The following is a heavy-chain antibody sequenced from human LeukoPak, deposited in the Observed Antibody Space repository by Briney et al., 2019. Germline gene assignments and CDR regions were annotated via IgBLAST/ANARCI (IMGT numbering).Heavy chain of an antibody. CDR1: GFTFSSYS. J-gene: IGHJ4*02. D-gene: IGHD3-10*01. V-gene: IGHV3-21*01. CDR3: ARPHSKDYYYGSGSFYYFDY. CDR2: ISSSSSYI. Sequence: GGSLRLSCAASGFTFSSYSMNWVRHAPGKGLEWVSSISSSSSYIYYADSVKGRFTISRDNAKNSLYLQMNSLRAEDTAVYYCARPHSKDYYYGSGSFYYFDYWGQGTLVTVSS.